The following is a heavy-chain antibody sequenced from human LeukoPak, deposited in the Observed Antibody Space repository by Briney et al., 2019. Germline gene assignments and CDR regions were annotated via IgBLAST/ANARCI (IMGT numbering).Heavy chain of an antibody. CDR1: GYTFTGYY. D-gene: IGHD3-9*01. Sequence: ASVKVSCKASGYTFTGYYMHWVRQAPGQGLEWMGWINPNSGGTNYAQKFQGRVTMTRDTSISTAYMELSRLRSDDTAVDYCARGHYDILTGYYSDYWGQGTLVTVSS. CDR2: INPNSGGT. CDR3: ARGHYDILTGYYSDY. V-gene: IGHV1-2*02. J-gene: IGHJ4*02.